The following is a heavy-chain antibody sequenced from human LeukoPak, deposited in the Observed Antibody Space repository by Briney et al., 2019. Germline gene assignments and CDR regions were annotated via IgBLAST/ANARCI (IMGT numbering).Heavy chain of an antibody. CDR2: ISSWDGST. D-gene: IGHD2-15*01. V-gene: IGHV3-23*01. CDR3: EKVEDIDY. Sequence: GGSLRLSCAASGFTFSSYAMSWVRQAPGKGLEWVSSISSWDGSTYYADSVKGRFTISRDNSKNMLYLQMNRLRAEDTAVYYCEKVEDIDYWGRGTLVTVSS. CDR1: GFTFSSYA. J-gene: IGHJ4*02.